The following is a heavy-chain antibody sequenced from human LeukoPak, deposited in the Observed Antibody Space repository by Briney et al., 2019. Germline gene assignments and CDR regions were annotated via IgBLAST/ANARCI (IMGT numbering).Heavy chain of an antibody. Sequence: GRSLRLSCAASGFTFSSYGMHWVRQAPGKGLEWVAVIWYDGSNKYYADSVKGRFTISRDNSKNTLYLQMISLRAEDTAVYYCAKDGMTYYDFWSGSANWFDPWGQGTLVTVSS. J-gene: IGHJ5*02. CDR1: GFTFSSYG. CDR2: IWYDGSNK. CDR3: AKDGMTYYDFWSGSANWFDP. D-gene: IGHD3-3*01. V-gene: IGHV3-33*06.